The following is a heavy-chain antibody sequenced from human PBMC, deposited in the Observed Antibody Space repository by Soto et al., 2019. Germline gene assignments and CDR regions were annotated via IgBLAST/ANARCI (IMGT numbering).Heavy chain of an antibody. V-gene: IGHV4-59*01. J-gene: IGHJ4*02. CDR1: GGSISSYY. D-gene: IGHD6-13*01. CDR3: ARVDSSSWYFDY. Sequence: SETLSLTCTVSGGSISSYYWSWIRQPPGKGLEWIGYIYYSGSTNYNPSLKSRVTISVDTSKNQFSLKLSSVTAADTAVYYWARVDSSSWYFDYWGQGTLVTVSS. CDR2: IYYSGST.